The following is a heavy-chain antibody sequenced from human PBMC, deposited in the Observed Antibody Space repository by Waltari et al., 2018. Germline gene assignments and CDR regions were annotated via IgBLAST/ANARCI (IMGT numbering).Heavy chain of an antibody. CDR2: INPNSVGT. CDR1: GYTFTGYY. Sequence: QVQLVQSGAEVKKPGASVKVSCKASGYTFTGYYMHWVRQAPGQGLEWMGWINPNSVGTNYAQKFQGRVTMTRDTSISTAYMELSRLRSDDTAVYYCARTTGEESPYGDYDFDYWGQGTLVTVSS. J-gene: IGHJ4*02. V-gene: IGHV1-2*02. D-gene: IGHD4-17*01. CDR3: ARTTGEESPYGDYDFDY.